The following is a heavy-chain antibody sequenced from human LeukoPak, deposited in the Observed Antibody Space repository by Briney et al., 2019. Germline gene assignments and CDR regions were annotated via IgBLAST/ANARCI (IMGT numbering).Heavy chain of an antibody. Sequence: GGSLRLSCSASGLTLRSYAIHWVRQAPGKGLEYVSGISSDGGSTYYADSVKGRFTISRDNSKDTLNLQMSSLRPEDTALYYCVKRYSSRPQYYFDQWGQGTLVTVSS. CDR3: VKRYSSRPQYYFDQ. D-gene: IGHD6-13*01. CDR2: ISSDGGST. V-gene: IGHV3-64D*09. J-gene: IGHJ4*02. CDR1: GLTLRSYA.